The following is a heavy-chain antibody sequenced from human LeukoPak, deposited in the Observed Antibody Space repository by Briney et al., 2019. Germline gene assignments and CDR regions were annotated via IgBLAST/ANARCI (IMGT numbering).Heavy chain of an antibody. CDR3: ARDSYTMVRGVNDYYYMDV. V-gene: IGHV1-46*01. D-gene: IGHD3-10*01. J-gene: IGHJ6*03. CDR2: INPSGGST. Sequence: ASVKVSCKASGYTFTSYYMHWVRQAPGQGPEWVGIINPSGGSTSYAQKFQGRVTMTRDMSTSTVYMELSSLRSEDTAVYYCARDSYTMVRGVNDYYYMDVWGKGTTVTVSS. CDR1: GYTFTSYY.